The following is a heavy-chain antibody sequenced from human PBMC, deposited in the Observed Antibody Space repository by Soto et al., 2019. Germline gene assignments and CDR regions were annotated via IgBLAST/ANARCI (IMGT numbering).Heavy chain of an antibody. Sequence: SLRLSCAASGFTFSSYGMHWVRQAPGKGLEWVAVIWYDGSNKYYADSVKGRFTISRDNSKNTLYLQMNSLRAEDTAVYYCAREGFKVSRTRGFMIVGAHFDYGARGP. D-gene: IGHD3-22*01. CDR2: IWYDGSNK. J-gene: IGHJ4*02. V-gene: IGHV3-33*01. CDR3: AREGFKVSRTRGFMIVGAHFD. CDR1: GFTFSSYG.